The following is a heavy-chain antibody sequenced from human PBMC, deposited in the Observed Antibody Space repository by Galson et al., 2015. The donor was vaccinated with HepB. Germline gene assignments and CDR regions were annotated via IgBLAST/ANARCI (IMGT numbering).Heavy chain of an antibody. CDR2: ISAYNGNT. V-gene: IGHV1-18*01. CDR3: ARTYCGGDCYRVRDFDY. D-gene: IGHD2-21*01. J-gene: IGHJ4*02. Sequence: SVKVSCKASGYTFTSYGISWVRQAPGQGLEWMGWISAYNGNTNYAQKLQGRVTMTTDTSTSTAYMELRSLRSDDTAVYYCARTYCGGDCYRVRDFDYWGQGTLVTVSS. CDR1: GYTFTSYG.